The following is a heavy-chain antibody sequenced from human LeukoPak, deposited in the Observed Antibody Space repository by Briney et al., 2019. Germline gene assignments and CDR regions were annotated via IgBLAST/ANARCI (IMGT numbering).Heavy chain of an antibody. J-gene: IGHJ4*02. D-gene: IGHD3-10*01. CDR2: INHSGST. CDR1: GGSFSGYY. V-gene: IGHV4-34*01. CDR3: AGDPRYYYGSGSFDY. Sequence: ASETLSLTCAVYGGSFSGYYWSWIRQPPGKGLEWIGEINHSGSTNYNPSLKSRVTISVDTSKNQFSLKLSSVTAADTAVYYCAGDPRYYYGSGSFDYWGQGTLVTVSS.